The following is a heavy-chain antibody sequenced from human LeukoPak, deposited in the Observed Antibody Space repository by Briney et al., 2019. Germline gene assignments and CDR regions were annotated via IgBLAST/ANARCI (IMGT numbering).Heavy chain of an antibody. CDR3: VRGLLDYDFWSGYYTGRAGLYFDY. CDR1: GGSISSYY. D-gene: IGHD3-3*01. V-gene: IGHV4-59*01. J-gene: IGHJ4*02. Sequence: SETLSLTCTVSGGSISSYYWSWIRQPPGRGLEGIGGIYYTGSTNNNPSLKSRDTISVDTSKNQFSMKLSSLTAADTAVYYCVRGLLDYDFWSGYYTGRAGLYFDYWGQGTLVTVSS. CDR2: IYYTGST.